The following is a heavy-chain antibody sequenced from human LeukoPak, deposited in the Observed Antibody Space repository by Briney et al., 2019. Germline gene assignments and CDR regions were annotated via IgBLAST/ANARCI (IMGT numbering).Heavy chain of an antibody. J-gene: IGHJ4*02. CDR2: ISYDGSNK. CDR3: AKDSSLDY. D-gene: IGHD6-13*01. Sequence: GSLRLSCVASGFTFSSYGMHWVRQAPGKGLEWVAVISYDGSNKYYADSVKGRFTISRDNSKNTLYLQMNSLRAEDTAVYYCAKDSSLDYWGQGTLVTVSS. CDR1: GFTFSSYG. V-gene: IGHV3-30*18.